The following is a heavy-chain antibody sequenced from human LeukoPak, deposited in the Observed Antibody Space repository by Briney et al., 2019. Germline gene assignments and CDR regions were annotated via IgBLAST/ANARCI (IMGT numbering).Heavy chain of an antibody. J-gene: IGHJ4*02. Sequence: PGGSRRLSCAASGLTFGNAWMSWVRQAPGKGLEWVARITSKTSGEATDYAAPVRGRFTISRDDSKATLYLQMDSLETEDTAIYYCTTYRYSYGSTGCSYFDYWGQGILVTVSS. V-gene: IGHV3-15*01. CDR3: TTYRYSYGSTGCSYFDY. CDR2: ITSKTSGEAT. CDR1: GLTFGNAW. D-gene: IGHD3-22*01.